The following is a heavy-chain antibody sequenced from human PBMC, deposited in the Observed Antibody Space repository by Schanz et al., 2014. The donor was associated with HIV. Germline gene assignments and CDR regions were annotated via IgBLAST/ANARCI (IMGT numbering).Heavy chain of an antibody. D-gene: IGHD5-12*01. J-gene: IGHJ6*02. Sequence: EVQLLESGGDFVQPGGSLRLSCAASGFTFSTYWMHWVRQAPGKGLVWVSRINSDGSSDTYADSVKGRFTISRDNAKNTLYLQINSLRAEDTAVYYCARGGYAARPSYYYDMDIWGQGTTVTVSS. CDR2: INSDGSSD. CDR3: ARGGYAARPSYYYDMDI. V-gene: IGHV3-74*02. CDR1: GFTFSTYW.